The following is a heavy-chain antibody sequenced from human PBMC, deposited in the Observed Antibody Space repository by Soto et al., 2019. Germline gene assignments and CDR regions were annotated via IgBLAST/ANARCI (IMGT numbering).Heavy chain of an antibody. J-gene: IGHJ6*02. V-gene: IGHV3-23*01. D-gene: IGHD6-6*01. CDR1: GFTFSDFA. CDR3: AREGSSYSFYYGIRV. Sequence: GGSLRLSCAASGFTFSDFAMSWVRQAPGKGLEWVAGLSGSGASTYYAESVRGRFSISRDNAKNQMFLQMSSLRVEDTAVYYCAREGSSYSFYYGIRVWGQGTTVTVS. CDR2: LSGSGAST.